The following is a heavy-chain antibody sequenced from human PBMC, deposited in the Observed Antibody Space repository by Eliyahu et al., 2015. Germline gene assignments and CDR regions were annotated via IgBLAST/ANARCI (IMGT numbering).Heavy chain of an antibody. CDR3: AREVEYSSAGWFDP. J-gene: IGHJ5*02. D-gene: IGHD6-25*01. CDR1: GGSITSGGWF. CDR2: MSSSGTT. Sequence: QVQLQESGPGLVKPSQTLSLTCXVSGGSITSGGWFXXWIRQSAGKGLEWIGRMSSSGTTDYNRSLKSRVTMSVDMSKNQFSLKLTSVTAADTAVYYCAREVEYSSAGWFDPWGQGTLVTVSS. V-gene: IGHV4-61*02.